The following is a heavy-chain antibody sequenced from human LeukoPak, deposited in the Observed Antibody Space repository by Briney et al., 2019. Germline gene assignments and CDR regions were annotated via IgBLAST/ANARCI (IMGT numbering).Heavy chain of an antibody. J-gene: IGHJ5*02. V-gene: IGHV4-59*01. CDR3: ARDSMYYYGSGNVAHWFDP. Sequence: PSETLSLTCTVSGGSISSYYWSWIRQPPGEGLEWIGYIYYSGSTNYNPSLKSRVTISVDTSKNQFSLKLSPVTAADTAVYYCARDSMYYYGSGNVAHWFDPWGQGTLVTVSS. D-gene: IGHD3-10*01. CDR1: GGSISSYY. CDR2: IYYSGST.